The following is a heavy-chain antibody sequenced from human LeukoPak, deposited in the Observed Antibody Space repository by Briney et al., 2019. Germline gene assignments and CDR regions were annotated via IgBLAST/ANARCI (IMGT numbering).Heavy chain of an antibody. CDR2: IISIFGTA. Sequence: SVKVSCNASGGTFSIYAISWVRQAPGQGLELMGGIISIFGTANYAQKFQGRVTITADESTSTAYMELSSLRSEDTAVYYCARDRRGQRVGATYSGRNYYYYMDVWGKGTTVTVSS. V-gene: IGHV1-69*13. CDR3: ARDRRGQRVGATYSGRNYYYYMDV. CDR1: GGTFSIYA. J-gene: IGHJ6*03. D-gene: IGHD1-26*01.